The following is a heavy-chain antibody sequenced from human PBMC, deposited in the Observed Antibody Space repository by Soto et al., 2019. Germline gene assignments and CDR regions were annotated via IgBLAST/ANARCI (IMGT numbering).Heavy chain of an antibody. CDR1: GFPCISYA. CDR2: SSGNGAET. CDR3: GKERRGIGWCVCSY. V-gene: IGHV3-23*01. D-gene: IGHD6-19*01. J-gene: IGHJ4*02. Sequence: GGSLRRSCAASGFPCISYAMSWVRQAPGKGLEWVSASSGNGAETSYAASVRGRFTISRDNSRDTLYLQINSLRADDTSVYYCGKERRGIGWCVCSYWGEGILVTDSS.